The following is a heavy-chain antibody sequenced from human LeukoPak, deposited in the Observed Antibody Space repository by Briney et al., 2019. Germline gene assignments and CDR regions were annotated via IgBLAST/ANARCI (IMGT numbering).Heavy chain of an antibody. CDR1: GFTFSSYS. J-gene: IGHJ4*02. CDR2: ISISSSTI. CDR3: ARVGWFGEGEVDY. Sequence: GGSLRLSCAASGFTFSSYSMNWVRQAPGKGLEWVSYISISSSTIYYADSVKGRFTISRDNAKNSLYLQMNSLRAEDTAVYYCARVGWFGEGEVDYWGQGTLVTVSS. D-gene: IGHD3-10*01. V-gene: IGHV3-48*01.